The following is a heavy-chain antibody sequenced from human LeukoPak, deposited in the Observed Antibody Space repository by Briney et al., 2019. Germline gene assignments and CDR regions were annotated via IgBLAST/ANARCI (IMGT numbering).Heavy chain of an antibody. CDR3: ARDARGSWSHYYYYMDV. V-gene: IGHV4-4*07. CDR1: GGSISSYY. Sequence: PSETLSPTCTVSGGSISSYYWSWIRQPAGKGLEWIGRIYTSGSTNYNPSLKSRVTMSVDTSKNQFSLKLSSVTAADTAVYYCARDARGSWSHYYYYMDVWGKGTTVTVSS. J-gene: IGHJ6*03. CDR2: IYTSGST. D-gene: IGHD3-16*01.